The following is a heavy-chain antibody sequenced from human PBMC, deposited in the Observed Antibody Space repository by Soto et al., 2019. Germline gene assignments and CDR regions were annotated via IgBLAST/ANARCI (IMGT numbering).Heavy chain of an antibody. Sequence: QITLKESGPTLVKPTQTLTLTCTFSGCSLSSSGVNVGWIRQPPGKALEWLALIYWDDDKRYSPSLKSRLTITKDTSKNQVVLTMTNMDPVDTATYHCAHRRRRGIPFDYWGQGTLVTVSS. J-gene: IGHJ4*02. V-gene: IGHV2-5*02. CDR2: IYWDDDK. CDR1: GCSLSSSGVN. D-gene: IGHD3-10*01. CDR3: AHRRRRGIPFDY.